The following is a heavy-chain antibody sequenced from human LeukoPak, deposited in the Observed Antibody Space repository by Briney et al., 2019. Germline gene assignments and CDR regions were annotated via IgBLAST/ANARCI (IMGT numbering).Heavy chain of an antibody. D-gene: IGHD3-22*01. CDR1: GFTFSSYA. Sequence: GGSLRLSCAASGFTFSSYAMSWVRQAPGKGLEWDSAISGSGGSTYYADSVKGRFTISRDNSKNTLYLQMNSLRAEDTAVYYCAKDLNYYDSGNHWGQGTLVTVSS. CDR3: AKDLNYYDSGNH. V-gene: IGHV3-23*01. CDR2: ISGSGGST. J-gene: IGHJ4*02.